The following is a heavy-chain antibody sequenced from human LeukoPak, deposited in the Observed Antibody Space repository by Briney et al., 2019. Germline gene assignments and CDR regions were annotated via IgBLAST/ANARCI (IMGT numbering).Heavy chain of an antibody. CDR1: GFTFNSYS. Sequence: GGSLRLSCAASGFTFNSYSMNWVRQAPGKGLEWVSSISSSGSHMYYADSVKGRFTISRDNAKNSLYLQMNSLRAEDTAVYYCARLTFGGVIGFDSWGQGTLVTVSS. CDR2: ISSSGSHM. CDR3: ARLTFGGVIGFDS. V-gene: IGHV3-21*01. D-gene: IGHD3-16*02. J-gene: IGHJ4*02.